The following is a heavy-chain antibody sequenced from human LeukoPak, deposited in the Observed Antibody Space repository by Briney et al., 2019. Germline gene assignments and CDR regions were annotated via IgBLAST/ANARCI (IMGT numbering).Heavy chain of an antibody. CDR3: ARISSPNYDILTGYHCYYYGMDV. D-gene: IGHD3-9*01. V-gene: IGHV1-8*01. Sequence: RASVKVSCKASGYTFTSYDINWVRQATGQGLEWMGWMNPNSGNTGYAQKFQGRVTMTRNTSISTAYMELSSLRSEDTAVYYCARISSPNYDILTGYHCYYYGMDVWGQGTTVTVSS. CDR1: GYTFTSYD. CDR2: MNPNSGNT. J-gene: IGHJ6*02.